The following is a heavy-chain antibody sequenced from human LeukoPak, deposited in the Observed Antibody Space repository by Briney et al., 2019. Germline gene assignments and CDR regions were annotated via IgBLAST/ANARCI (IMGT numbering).Heavy chain of an antibody. D-gene: IGHD7-27*01. Sequence: GGSLRLSCAASGFTFSSHDMHWVRQAAGKGLERVSGFIPAGDRYYAESVKGRFTISRENAKSSLYLQMNSLRVGDTAVYYCVRGGVWGLSSNWLEAGGQGILVTVSS. CDR2: FIPAGDR. CDR3: VRGGVWGLSSNWLEA. J-gene: IGHJ5*02. CDR1: GFTFSSHD. V-gene: IGHV3-13*04.